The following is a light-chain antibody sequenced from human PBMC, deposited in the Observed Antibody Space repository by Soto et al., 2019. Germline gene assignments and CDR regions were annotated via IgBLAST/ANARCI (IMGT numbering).Light chain of an antibody. J-gene: IGLJ3*02. CDR3: LLMYGAAWV. Sequence: QTVVTQEPSLTVSPGGTVTLTCAPSTGAVTSGYYPNWFQQKPGQAPRALIYTTNNKHSWTPARFSGSLLGGKAALTLSGVQPEDEAEYYCLLMYGAAWVFGGGTKVTVL. CDR1: TGAVTSGYY. V-gene: IGLV7-43*01. CDR2: TTN.